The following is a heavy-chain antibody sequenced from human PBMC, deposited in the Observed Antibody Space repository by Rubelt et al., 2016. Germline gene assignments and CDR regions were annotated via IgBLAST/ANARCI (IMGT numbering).Heavy chain of an antibody. D-gene: IGHD4-17*01. CDR3: TSVTRVTDY. Sequence: GEGLEWVSSISSSSSYIYYADSVKGRFTISRDNAKNSLYLQMNSLRAEDTAVYYCTSVTRVTDYWGQGTLVTVSS. J-gene: IGHJ4*02. V-gene: IGHV3-21*01. CDR2: ISSSSSYI.